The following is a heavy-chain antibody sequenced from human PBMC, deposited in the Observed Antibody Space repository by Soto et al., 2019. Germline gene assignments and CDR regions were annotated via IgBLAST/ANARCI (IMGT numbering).Heavy chain of an antibody. D-gene: IGHD1-26*01. CDR3: ARGVGTTYAFDI. CDR1: GFTFSSYA. Sequence: GSLRLSCAASGFTFSSYAMHWVRQAPGKGLEWVAVISYDGSNKYYADSVKGRFTISRDNSKNTLYLQMNSLRAEDTAVYYCARGVGTTYAFDIWGQGTMVTVSS. J-gene: IGHJ3*02. V-gene: IGHV3-30-3*01. CDR2: ISYDGSNK.